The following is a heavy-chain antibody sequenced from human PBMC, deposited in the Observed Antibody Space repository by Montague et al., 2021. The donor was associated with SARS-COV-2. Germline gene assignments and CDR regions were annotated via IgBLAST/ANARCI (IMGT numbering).Heavy chain of an antibody. CDR3: ASPKEGSGYYRPFDY. CDR2: IYYSGST. D-gene: IGHD3-22*01. J-gene: IGHJ4*02. V-gene: IGHV4-59*01. CDR1: GGSISSYY. Sequence: SETLSLTCTVSGGSISSYYWSWIRQPPGKGLEWIGYIYYSGSTNYNPSLKSRVTISVDTSKNQSSLKLSSVTAADTAVYYCASPKEGSGYYRPFDYWGQGILVTVSS.